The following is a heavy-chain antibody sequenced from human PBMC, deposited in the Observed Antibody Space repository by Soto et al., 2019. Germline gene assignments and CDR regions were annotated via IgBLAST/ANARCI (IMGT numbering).Heavy chain of an antibody. CDR2: ISAYNGNT. V-gene: IGHV1-18*01. CDR1: GYTFTSYG. J-gene: IGHJ4*02. CDR3: ASGESSGSYGFLFDY. Sequence: QVQLVQSGAEVKKPGASVKVSCKASGYTFTSYGISWVRQAPGQGLEWMGWISAYNGNTNYAQKLQGRVTMTTDTSTSTAYMELRSLRSDGTAVYYCASGESSGSYGFLFDYWGQGTLVTVSS. D-gene: IGHD3-10*01.